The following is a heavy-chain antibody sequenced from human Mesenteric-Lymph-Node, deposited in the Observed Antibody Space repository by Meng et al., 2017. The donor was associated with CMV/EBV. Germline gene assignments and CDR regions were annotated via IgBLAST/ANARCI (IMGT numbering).Heavy chain of an antibody. V-gene: IGHV1-8*01. Sequence: SGYTFNSYDINWVRQATGQGLEWMGWMNPNSGNTGYAQKFQGRVTMTRNTSITTAYMELSSLRSEDTAVYYCARGRGTTHKGNWFDPWGQGTLVTVSS. CDR2: MNPNSGNT. J-gene: IGHJ5*02. CDR3: ARGRGTTHKGNWFDP. D-gene: IGHD2/OR15-2a*01. CDR1: GYTFNSYD.